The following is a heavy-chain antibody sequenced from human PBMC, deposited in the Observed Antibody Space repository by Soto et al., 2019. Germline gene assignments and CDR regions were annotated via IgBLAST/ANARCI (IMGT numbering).Heavy chain of an antibody. D-gene: IGHD4-17*01. J-gene: IGHJ6*03. CDR2: IYYSGSS. CDR3: ARGAVSYYYYMDV. CDR1: GGSIRSYY. Sequence: SETLSLTCTVSGGSIRSYYWSWIRQPPGKGLEWIGYIYYSGSSNYNPSLKSRVTISADTSKNQFSLKLSSVTAADTAVYYCARGAVSYYYYMDVWGKGTTVTVSS. V-gene: IGHV4-59*01.